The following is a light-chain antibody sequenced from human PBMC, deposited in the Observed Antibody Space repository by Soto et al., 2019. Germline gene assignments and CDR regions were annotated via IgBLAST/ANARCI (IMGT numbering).Light chain of an antibody. J-gene: IGLJ1*01. CDR3: RSYTSSSTLV. CDR2: DVS. Sequence: SALTQPASVSGSPGQSITISCTGTSSDVGGYNYVSWYQQHPGKAPKLMIYDVSNRPSGVSNRFSGSKSGNTASLTISGLQAEDEADYYCRSYTSSSTLVFGTGTKLTVL. CDR1: SSDVGGYNY. V-gene: IGLV2-14*01.